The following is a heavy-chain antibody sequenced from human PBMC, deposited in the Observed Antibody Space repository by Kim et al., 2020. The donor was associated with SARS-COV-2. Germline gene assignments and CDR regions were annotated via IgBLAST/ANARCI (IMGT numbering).Heavy chain of an antibody. V-gene: IGHV1-8*01. CDR3: ARIAVAGPFDY. D-gene: IGHD6-19*01. Sequence: TGYAQKFQGRVTMTRNTSISTAYMELSSLRSEDTAVYYCARIAVAGPFDYWGQGTLVTVSS. J-gene: IGHJ4*02. CDR2: T.